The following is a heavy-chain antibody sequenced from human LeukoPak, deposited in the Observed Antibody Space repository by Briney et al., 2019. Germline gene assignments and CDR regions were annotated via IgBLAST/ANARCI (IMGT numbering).Heavy chain of an antibody. D-gene: IGHD2-2*01. J-gene: IGHJ6*02. CDR1: GYTFTSYG. CDR2: ISAYNGNP. V-gene: IGHV1-18*01. Sequence: ASVKVSCKASGYTFTSYGISWVRQAPGQGLEWMGWISAYNGNPNYAQKLQGRVTMTTDTSTSTAYMELRSLRSDDTAVYYCARVVVDCSSTSCYARYLYYYGMDVWGQGTTVTVSS. CDR3: ARVVVDCSSTSCYARYLYYYGMDV.